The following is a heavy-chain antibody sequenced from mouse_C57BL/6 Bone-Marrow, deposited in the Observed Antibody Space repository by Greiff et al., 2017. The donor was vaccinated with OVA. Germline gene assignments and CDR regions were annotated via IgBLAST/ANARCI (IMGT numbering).Heavy chain of an antibody. CDR3: ARYGGVCRGFAC. CDR1: GYTFTSYW. V-gene: IGHV1-64*01. Sequence: QVQLQQPGAELVKPGASVKLSCKASGYTFTSYWMHWVKQRPGQGLEWIGMIHPNSGSTNYNEKFKSKATLTVDKSSSTAYMQLSSLTSEDSAVYYCARYGGVCRGFACWGTGTLVTVSA. D-gene: IGHD1-1*01. J-gene: IGHJ3*01. CDR2: IHPNSGST.